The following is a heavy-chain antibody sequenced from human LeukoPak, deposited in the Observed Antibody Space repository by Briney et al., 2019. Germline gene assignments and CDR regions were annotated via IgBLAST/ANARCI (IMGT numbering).Heavy chain of an antibody. Sequence: PWGSLRLSCAASGFTFSNAWMSWVRQAPGKGLEWVANIKQDGSEEYYVDSVKGRFTISRDNAKNSLYLQMNSLRAEDTAVYYCARTRRVVPAAMPGGYYYYMDVWGKGTTVTISS. D-gene: IGHD2-2*01. CDR3: ARTRRVVPAAMPGGYYYYMDV. CDR1: GFTFSNAW. J-gene: IGHJ6*03. CDR2: IKQDGSEE. V-gene: IGHV3-7*01.